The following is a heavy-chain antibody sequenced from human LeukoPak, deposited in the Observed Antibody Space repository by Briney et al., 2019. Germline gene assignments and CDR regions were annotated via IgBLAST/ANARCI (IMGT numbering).Heavy chain of an antibody. CDR2: IKSKSNSYVT. D-gene: IGHD4-17*01. CDR3: TTYGDYGPGSDY. CDR1: GFTFSGSA. V-gene: IGHV3-73*01. Sequence: GGSLKLSCAASGFTFSGSAIHWVRQASGKGLEWVGRIKSKSNSYVTAYAASVKGRFTISRDDSKNTAYLQMNSLKTEDTAVCYCTTYGDYGPGSDYWGQGTLVTVSS. J-gene: IGHJ4*02.